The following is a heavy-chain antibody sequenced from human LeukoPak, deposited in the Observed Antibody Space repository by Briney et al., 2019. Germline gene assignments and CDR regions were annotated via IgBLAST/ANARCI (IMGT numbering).Heavy chain of an antibody. V-gene: IGHV3-30*18. CDR1: GFTFSSYG. CDR3: ANRYSSSWYDPHYYYYGMDV. D-gene: IGHD6-13*01. Sequence: PGGSLRLSCAASGFTFSSYGMHWVRQAPGKGLEWVAVISYDGSNKYYADSVKGRFTISRDNSKNTLYLQMNSLRAEDTAVYYCANRYSSSWYDPHYYYYGMDVWGQGTTVTVSS. J-gene: IGHJ6*02. CDR2: ISYDGSNK.